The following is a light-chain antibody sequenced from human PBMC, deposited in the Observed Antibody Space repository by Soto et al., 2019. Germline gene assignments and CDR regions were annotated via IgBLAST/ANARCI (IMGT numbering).Light chain of an antibody. Sequence: EIVLTQSPGTLSYTRGERATLSCRASQTVSSKFLPWYQQKPGQAPRLLIYGALGRATGIPDRFSGSGSRTHFTLTISRLEPDDFAFYNCQQDAKLPLTLVGGTKVDI. J-gene: IGKJ4*01. CDR1: QTVSSKF. V-gene: IGKV3-20*01. CDR2: GAL. CDR3: QQDAKLPLT.